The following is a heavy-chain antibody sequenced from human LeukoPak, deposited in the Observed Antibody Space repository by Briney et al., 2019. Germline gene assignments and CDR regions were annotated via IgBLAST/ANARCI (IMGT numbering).Heavy chain of an antibody. CDR3: ARDSGTLGLYY. CDR2: IYYSGST. D-gene: IGHD3-10*01. CDR1: GGSISSYY. V-gene: IGHV4-59*01. J-gene: IGHJ4*02. Sequence: SETLSLTCPVSGGSISSYYWSWIRQPPGKGREGMGYIYYSGSTYYNPSLKSRGTISVHTSKNQFSLKLRSVTAADRAVYYCARDSGTLGLYYWGQGSLVTVSS.